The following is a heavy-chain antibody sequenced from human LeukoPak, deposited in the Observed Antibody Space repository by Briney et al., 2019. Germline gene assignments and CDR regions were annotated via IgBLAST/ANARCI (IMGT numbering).Heavy chain of an antibody. CDR2: IYRSGST. CDR1: GGSISSGGYY. Sequence: SETLFLTCTVSGGSISSGGYYWSWIRQPPGKGLEWIGYIYRSGSTYYNPSLKSRVTISVDRSKNQFSLKLSSVTAADTAVYYCARAVKQVVVRFDYWGQGTLVTVSS. J-gene: IGHJ4*02. V-gene: IGHV4-30-2*01. CDR3: ARAVKQVVVRFDY. D-gene: IGHD2-15*01.